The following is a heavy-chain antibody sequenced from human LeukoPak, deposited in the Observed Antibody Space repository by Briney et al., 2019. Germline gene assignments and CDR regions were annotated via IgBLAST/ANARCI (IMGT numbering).Heavy chain of an antibody. D-gene: IGHD2-2*01. J-gene: IGHJ4*02. CDR3: ARIPLQYCSSTSCRNDY. Sequence: GGSLRLSCAASGFTFSSYSMNWVRQAPGKGLEWVSSISSSSYIYYADSVKGRFTISRDNAKNSLYLQMNSLRAEDTAVYYCARIPLQYCSSTSCRNDYWGQGTLVTVSS. CDR2: ISSSSYI. CDR1: GFTFSSYS. V-gene: IGHV3-21*01.